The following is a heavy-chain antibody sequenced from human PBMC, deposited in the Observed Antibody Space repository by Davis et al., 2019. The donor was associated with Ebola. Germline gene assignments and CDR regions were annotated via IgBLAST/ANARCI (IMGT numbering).Heavy chain of an antibody. CDR1: GGSFSGYY. V-gene: IGHV4-34*01. D-gene: IGHD3-16*01. CDR2: INYSGST. Sequence: MPSETLSLTCAVSGGSFSGYYWTWIRQPPGKGLEWIGEINYSGSTNYNPSLKSRVTISVDTSKNQFSLKLSSVTAADTAVYYCARGGGLGGYGMDVWGQGTTVTVSS. J-gene: IGHJ6*02. CDR3: ARGGGLGGYGMDV.